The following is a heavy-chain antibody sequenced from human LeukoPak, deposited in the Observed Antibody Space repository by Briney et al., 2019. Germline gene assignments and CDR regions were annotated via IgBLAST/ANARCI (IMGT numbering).Heavy chain of an antibody. V-gene: IGHV3-21*01. CDR3: ARDRCSGGSCYSGYAFDI. CDR2: ISSSSYI. D-gene: IGHD2-15*01. Sequence: GGSLRLSCAPSRFTFSGDSMNWVRQAPGQGLEWVSSISSSSYIYYADSVTGRFTISRDNAKNSLYLQMNSLRAEDTAVYYCARDRCSGGSCYSGYAFDIWGQGTMVTVSS. CDR1: RFTFSGDS. J-gene: IGHJ3*02.